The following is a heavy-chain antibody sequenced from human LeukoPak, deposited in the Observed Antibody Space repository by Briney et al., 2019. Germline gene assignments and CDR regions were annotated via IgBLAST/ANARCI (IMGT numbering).Heavy chain of an antibody. CDR1: GFTFSSYG. Sequence: SGGSLRLSCAASGFTFSSYGMHWVRQAPGKGLEWVAFIRYDGSNKYYADSVKGRFTISRDNSKNTLYLQMNSLRAEDTAVYYCAKTPYDSSGYYHYWGQGTLVIVSS. CDR2: IRYDGSNK. D-gene: IGHD3-22*01. CDR3: AKTPYDSSGYYHY. V-gene: IGHV3-30*02. J-gene: IGHJ4*02.